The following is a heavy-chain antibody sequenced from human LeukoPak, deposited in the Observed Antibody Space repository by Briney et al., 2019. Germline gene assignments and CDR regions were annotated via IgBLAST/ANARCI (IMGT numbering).Heavy chain of an antibody. CDR1: GYAFTHYY. J-gene: IGHJ1*01. D-gene: IGHD2-2*01. CDR2: VSGYNAKT. CDR3: ARESSTTWPPRYFQH. V-gene: IGHV1-18*01. Sequence: ASVKVSCKTSGYAFTHYYITWVRQAPGQGLEWMGWVSGYNAKTSYAQKFQGRVTMTIETSTTTAYMELESLRSDDTAVYYCARESSTTWPPRYFQHWGQGTLVAVSS.